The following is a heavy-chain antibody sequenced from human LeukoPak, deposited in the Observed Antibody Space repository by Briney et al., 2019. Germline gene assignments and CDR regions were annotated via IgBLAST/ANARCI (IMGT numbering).Heavy chain of an antibody. Sequence: DSVKGRFTISRDDSRNTLYLQLSSLRAEDTAVYYCAKDLITMVRGNPMDVWGQGTTVTVSS. J-gene: IGHJ6*02. D-gene: IGHD3-10*01. V-gene: IGHV3-30*02. CDR3: AKDLITMVRGNPMDV.